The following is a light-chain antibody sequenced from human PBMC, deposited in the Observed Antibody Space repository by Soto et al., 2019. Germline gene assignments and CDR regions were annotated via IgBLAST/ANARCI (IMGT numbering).Light chain of an antibody. V-gene: IGLV2-8*01. CDR3: RSHAGSNSFYV. CDR1: SPGVGRYNE. J-gene: IGLJ1*01. Sequence: HSVLTQPPSASGSPAQAVTISCTGTSPGVGRYNEVPLYQQHPGKTPRLTIYQLTTLPSGVPDRFAASKSGHTASLTVSGLQAEDEADYYCRSHAGSNSFYVFGTGTQVTVL. CDR2: QLT.